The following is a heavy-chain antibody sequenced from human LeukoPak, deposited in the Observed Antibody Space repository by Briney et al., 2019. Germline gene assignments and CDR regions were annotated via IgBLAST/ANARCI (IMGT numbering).Heavy chain of an antibody. J-gene: IGHJ3*02. Sequence: GGSLRLSXAASGFTFSSYGMHWVRQAPGQGLERVAFIRHDGSNKYYADSVKGRFTISRDTSKNTLYLQMNSLRAEDTAVYYCARAGAFDIWGQGTMVTVSS. CDR3: ARAGAFDI. V-gene: IGHV3-30*02. CDR1: GFTFSSYG. CDR2: IRHDGSNK.